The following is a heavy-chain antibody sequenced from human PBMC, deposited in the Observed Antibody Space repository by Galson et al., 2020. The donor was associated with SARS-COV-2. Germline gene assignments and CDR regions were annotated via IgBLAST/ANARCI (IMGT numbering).Heavy chain of an antibody. Sequence: SETLSLTCTVSGDSITTYFWSWIRQPPGKGPEWIGYIHYSGATNYIPSLKSRVTMSMDTSKNQFSLNLHSVTAADTAVYYCATVGWSSAPRWGQGTLVTVSS. V-gene: IGHV4-59*01. D-gene: IGHD3-3*01. CDR1: GDSITTYF. CDR3: ATVGWSSAPR. CDR2: IHYSGAT. J-gene: IGHJ4*01.